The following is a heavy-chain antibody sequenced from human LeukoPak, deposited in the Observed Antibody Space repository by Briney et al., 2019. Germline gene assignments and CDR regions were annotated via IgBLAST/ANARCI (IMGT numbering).Heavy chain of an antibody. D-gene: IGHD6-13*01. J-gene: IGHJ4*02. Sequence: GESLKISCKGSGYSFTNYWIGWVRQMPGKGLEWMGIIYPGDSDTRYSPSFQGQVTISADKSISTAYLQWSSLKASDTAMYYCARHVVAAAGIVVTAIDYWGQGTLVTVSS. CDR2: IYPGDSDT. CDR3: ARHVVAAAGIVVTAIDY. CDR1: GYSFTNYW. V-gene: IGHV5-51*01.